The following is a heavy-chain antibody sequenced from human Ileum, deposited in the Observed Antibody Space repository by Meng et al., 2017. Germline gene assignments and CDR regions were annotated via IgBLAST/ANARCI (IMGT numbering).Heavy chain of an antibody. V-gene: IGHV4-34*01. Sequence: QVQPYQWGAVLLKPSETLSLTCAVFGGSCKDYYWSWVRQSPGKGLEWIGQIHHSGRTNYKSSLERRVTISVDTSKSQFSLKLTSVTAADTAMYYCVRGPARETHDFDYWGQGALVTVSS. CDR3: VRGPARETHDFDY. J-gene: IGHJ4*02. CDR1: GGSCKDYY. CDR2: IHHSGRT. D-gene: IGHD1-26*01.